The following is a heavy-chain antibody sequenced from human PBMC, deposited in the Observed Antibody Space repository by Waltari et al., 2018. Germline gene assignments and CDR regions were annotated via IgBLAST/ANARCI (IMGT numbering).Heavy chain of an antibody. CDR1: GFPFDSSA. CDR2: INWNSGTI. Sequence: EVHLVESGGGLVQPGRSLRLSCAASGFPFDSSAMHWVRQAPGKGLEWVSSINWNSGTIDYADSVKGRFTISRDNAMNSLFLEMHSLRPEDTGFYYCAKSRELDSGDTYYFDSWGQGTLVTVSS. J-gene: IGHJ4*02. D-gene: IGHD2-21*02. CDR3: AKSRELDSGDTYYFDS. V-gene: IGHV3-9*01.